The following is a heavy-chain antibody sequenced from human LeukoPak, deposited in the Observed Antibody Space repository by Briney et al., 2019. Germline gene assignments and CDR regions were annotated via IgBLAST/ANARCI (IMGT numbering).Heavy chain of an antibody. CDR3: AKSNHYYFDY. CDR2: ITSSSGSM. CDR1: GFTFSSYS. Sequence: GGSLRLSCAASGFTFSSYSVNWVRQAPGRGLEWVSYITSSSGSMYYADSVKGRFTISRDNAKNSLYLQMNSLRAEDTAVYYCAKSNHYYFDYWRQGTLVTVSS. D-gene: IGHD4-11*01. V-gene: IGHV3-48*01. J-gene: IGHJ4*02.